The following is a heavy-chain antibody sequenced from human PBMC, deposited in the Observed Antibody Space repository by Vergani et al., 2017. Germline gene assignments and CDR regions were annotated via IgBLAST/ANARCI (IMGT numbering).Heavy chain of an antibody. CDR1: EFTFSNYG. Sequence: QVQLVESGGGVVQPGRSLRLSCAASEFTFSNYGMHWVRQAPGKGLEWVAVIWFDGSNKYYADSLKGRFTISRDNSKNTLYLQMNSLRAEDTAIYYCARVTYWREAGVPHFDYWGQGTLVTVSS. CDR2: IWFDGSNK. J-gene: IGHJ4*02. D-gene: IGHD6-13*01. CDR3: ARVTYWREAGVPHFDY. V-gene: IGHV3-33*01.